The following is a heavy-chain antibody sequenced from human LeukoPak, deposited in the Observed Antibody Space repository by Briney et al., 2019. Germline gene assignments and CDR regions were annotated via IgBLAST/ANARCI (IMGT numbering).Heavy chain of an antibody. V-gene: IGHV3-23*01. CDR3: ATDYYGSGSHYYSYCFDY. Sequence: GGSLRLSCAASGFTFSSYAMSWVRQAPGKGLEWVSAISGSGGSTYYADSVKGRFTISRDNSKNTLYLQMNSLRAEDTAVYYCATDYYGSGSHYYSYCFDYWGQGTLVTVSS. J-gene: IGHJ4*02. CDR1: GFTFSSYA. D-gene: IGHD3-10*01. CDR2: ISGSGGST.